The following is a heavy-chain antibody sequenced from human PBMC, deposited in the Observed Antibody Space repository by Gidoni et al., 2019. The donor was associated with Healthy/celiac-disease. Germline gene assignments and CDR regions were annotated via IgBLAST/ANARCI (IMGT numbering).Heavy chain of an antibody. V-gene: IGHV3-11*01. D-gene: IGHD6-13*01. CDR2: ISSSGSTI. CDR1: GFPFSYYY. Sequence: LQLVESGGGLVQPGGSLRLSCAASGFPFSYYYMSWIRQAPGKGLEWVSYISSSGSTIYYADSVKGRFTISRDNAKNELELQMNSLRAEDTGVYYCARDTSLAAAHGAFDIWGQGTMVTVSS. J-gene: IGHJ3*02. CDR3: ARDTSLAAAHGAFDI.